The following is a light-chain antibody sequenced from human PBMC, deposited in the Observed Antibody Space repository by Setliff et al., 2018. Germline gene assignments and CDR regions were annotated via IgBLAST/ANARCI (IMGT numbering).Light chain of an antibody. J-gene: IGLJ1*01. CDR3: NSYTRRGTDV. CDR2: EVS. V-gene: IGLV2-14*01. Sequence: SVLAQPASVSGSPGQSITISCTGTSNDVGGYDYVSWYQQYPGKAPKLIIYEVSKRPSGGSDRFSGSKSGNTASLTISGLQAEDEADYYCNSYTRRGTDVFGIGTKVTVL. CDR1: SNDVGGYDY.